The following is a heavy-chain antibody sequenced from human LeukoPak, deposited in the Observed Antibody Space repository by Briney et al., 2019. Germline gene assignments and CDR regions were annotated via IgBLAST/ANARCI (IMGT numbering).Heavy chain of an antibody. Sequence: ASVKVSCKASGYTFTGYYIHWVRQAPGQGLEWMEWLNPNSGGTNYAQKVQARVTMTKDTSISTAYMGLSGLRPDDTAVYYCARKSGQDYWGQGTLVTVSS. V-gene: IGHV1-2*02. D-gene: IGHD5-12*01. J-gene: IGHJ4*02. CDR3: ARKSGQDY. CDR2: LNPNSGGT. CDR1: GYTFTGYY.